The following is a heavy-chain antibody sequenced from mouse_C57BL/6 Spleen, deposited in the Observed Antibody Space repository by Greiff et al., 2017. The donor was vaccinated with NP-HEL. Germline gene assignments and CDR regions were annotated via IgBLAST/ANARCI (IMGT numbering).Heavy chain of an antibody. D-gene: IGHD2-3*01. V-gene: IGHV6-6*01. J-gene: IGHJ4*01. CDR2: IRNKANNHAT. CDR3: TYYDGYYRDYAMDY. CDR1: GFTFSDAW. Sequence: EVKLVESGGGLVQPGGSMKLSCAASGFTFSDAWMDWVRQSPEKGLEWVAEIRNKANNHATYYAESVKGRFTISRDDSKSSVYLQMNSLRAEDTDIYYCTYYDGYYRDYAMDYWGQGTSVTVSS.